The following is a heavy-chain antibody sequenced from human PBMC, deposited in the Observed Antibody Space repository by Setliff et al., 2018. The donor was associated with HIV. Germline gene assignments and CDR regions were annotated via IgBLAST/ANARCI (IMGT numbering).Heavy chain of an antibody. CDR3: SRDGGHRNSWHYYYYYMDV. V-gene: IGHV3-49*04. CDR2: IRSTAYGRTA. Sequence: PGGSLRLSCTASGFPFGDYAMSWVRQAPGKGLEWLGFIRSTAYGRTAEYAASVKGRFTISRDDSKSIAHLQMNRLKIEDTGVYYCSRDGGHRNSWHYYYYYMDVWGKGTTVTVSS. D-gene: IGHD6-13*01. J-gene: IGHJ6*03. CDR1: GFPFGDYA.